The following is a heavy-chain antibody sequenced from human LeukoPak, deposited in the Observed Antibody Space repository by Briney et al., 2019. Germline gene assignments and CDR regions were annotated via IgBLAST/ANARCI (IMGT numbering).Heavy chain of an antibody. CDR3: ARGRDLFDS. Sequence: PGVSLRLSCVASEFTFNTYSMNWFRQAPGKGLEWISYISSSSATIYYAASVKGRFTISRDNAKNSLYLQMNSLRAEDTAVYYCARGRDLFDSWGQGTMVIVSS. CDR2: ISSSSATI. J-gene: IGHJ4*02. CDR1: EFTFNTYS. V-gene: IGHV3-48*04.